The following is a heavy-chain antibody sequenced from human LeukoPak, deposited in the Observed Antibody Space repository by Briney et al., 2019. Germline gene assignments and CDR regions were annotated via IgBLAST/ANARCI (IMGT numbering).Heavy chain of an antibody. J-gene: IGHJ4*02. CDR2: IYYSGST. CDR1: GGSISSSSYY. Sequence: SETLSLTCTVSGGSISSSSYYWGWIRQPPGKGLEWIGSIYYSGSTYYNPSLKSRVTISVDTSKNQFSLKLSSVTAADTAVYYCARHSGATTSHFDYWGQGTLVTVSS. V-gene: IGHV4-39*01. CDR3: ARHSGATTSHFDY. D-gene: IGHD1-26*01.